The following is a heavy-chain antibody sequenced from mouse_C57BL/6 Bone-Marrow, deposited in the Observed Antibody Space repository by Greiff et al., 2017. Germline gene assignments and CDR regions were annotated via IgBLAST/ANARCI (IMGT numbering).Heavy chain of an antibody. D-gene: IGHD4-1*01. CDR2: ISSGSSTL. J-gene: IGHJ4*01. CDR3: ARSPRTDYYAMDY. Sequence: EVKVVASGGGLVKPGGSLKLSCAASGFPFSDYGMHWVRQAPEKGLEWVAYISSGSSTLYYADTVKGRFTISRDNAKNTLFLQMTSLRSEDTAMYYCARSPRTDYYAMDYWGQGTSVTVSS. V-gene: IGHV5-17*01. CDR1: GFPFSDYG.